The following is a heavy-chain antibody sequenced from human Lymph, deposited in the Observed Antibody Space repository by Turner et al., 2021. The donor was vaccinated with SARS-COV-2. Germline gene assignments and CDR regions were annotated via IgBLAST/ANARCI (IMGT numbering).Heavy chain of an antibody. D-gene: IGHD1-1*01. J-gene: IGHJ4*02. CDR2: FDPEDGET. CDR3: ATLKSNWKILTGRYYFDF. CDR1: GYTLTESS. V-gene: IGHV1-24*01. Sequence: QVQLVQSGAEVKKPGASVKVSCKVSGYTLTESSIHWVRQAPGKGLEWMGGFDPEDGETIYAQKFQGRVTMTEDTSTDTAYMELSSLRSEDTAVYYCATLKSNWKILTGRYYFDFWGQGTLVTVSS.